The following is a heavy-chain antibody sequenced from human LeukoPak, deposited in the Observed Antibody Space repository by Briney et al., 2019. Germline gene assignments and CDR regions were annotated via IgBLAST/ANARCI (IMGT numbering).Heavy chain of an antibody. V-gene: IGHV3-64*01. D-gene: IGHD3-3*01. CDR2: ISSNGGST. J-gene: IGHJ6*04. CDR3: ARQKDLGYDFWSGCGDV. Sequence: GGSLRLSCAASGFTFSSYAMHWVRQAPGKGLEYVSAISSNGGSTYYANSVKGRFTISRDNSKNTLYLQMGSLRAEDMAVYYCARQKDLGYDFWSGCGDVWDKGTTVAVSS. CDR1: GFTFSSYA.